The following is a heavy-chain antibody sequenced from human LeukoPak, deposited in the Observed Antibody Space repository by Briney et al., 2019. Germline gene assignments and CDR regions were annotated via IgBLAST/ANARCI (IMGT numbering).Heavy chain of an antibody. D-gene: IGHD3-3*01. V-gene: IGHV3-48*02. CDR3: ARVWRSGEY. J-gene: IGHJ4*02. Sequence: PGGSLRLSCAASGFTFSSYSMNRVRQAPGKGLEWVSYINSGGSTMYYADSVKGRFTISRDNAKNSLYLQMNSLRDEDTGVYYCARVWRSGEYWGQGALVTVSS. CDR2: INSGGSTM. CDR1: GFTFSSYS.